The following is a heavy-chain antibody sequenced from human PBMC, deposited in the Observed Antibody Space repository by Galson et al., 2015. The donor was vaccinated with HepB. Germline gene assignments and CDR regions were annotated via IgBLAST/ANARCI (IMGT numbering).Heavy chain of an antibody. J-gene: IGHJ4*02. CDR1: GFTFSGYA. D-gene: IGHD6-13*01. CDR3: VRSGDFSGYSSR. V-gene: IGHV3-73*01. CDR2: IRSKATNYAA. Sequence: SLRLSCAASGFTFSGYAMHWVRQASGRGPEWIGYIRSKATNYAALYVPSLQGRFTISRDDSKNMAYLHMRSLKTDDTAVYYCVRSGDFSGYSSRWGQGTLVTVSS.